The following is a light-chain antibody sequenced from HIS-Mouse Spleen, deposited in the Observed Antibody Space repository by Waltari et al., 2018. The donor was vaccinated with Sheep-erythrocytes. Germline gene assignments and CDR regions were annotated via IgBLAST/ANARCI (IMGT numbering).Light chain of an antibody. J-gene: IGLJ1*01. CDR2: KDS. V-gene: IGLV3-25*03. CDR3: QSADSSGTYV. Sequence: SYELTQPPSVSVSPGQTARITCSGDALPKQYAYWYQQKPGQAPVLVIYKDSERPSGSPERFSGSRSGTTDTLTISGVQAEDEADYYCQSADSSGTYVFGTGTKVTVL. CDR1: ALPKQY.